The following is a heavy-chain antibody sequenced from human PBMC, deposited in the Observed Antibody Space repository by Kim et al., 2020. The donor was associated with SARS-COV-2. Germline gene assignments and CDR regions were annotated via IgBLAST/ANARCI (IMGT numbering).Heavy chain of an antibody. D-gene: IGHD5-12*01. CDR3: VRSRVYNAYDLLY. CDR2: IYFSGNT. CDR1: GGSITRYY. J-gene: IGHJ4*02. V-gene: IGHV4-59*13. Sequence: SETLSLTCTVSGGSITRYYWSWIRQPPGKGLEWIGYIYFSGNTNYNPSLKSRVAISVDTSRAQFSLKLSSVTASDTAVYYCVRSRVYNAYDLLYWGQGILVTVSS.